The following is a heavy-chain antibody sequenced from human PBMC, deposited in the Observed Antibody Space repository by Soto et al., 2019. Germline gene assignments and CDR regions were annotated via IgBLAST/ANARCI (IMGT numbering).Heavy chain of an antibody. CDR3: ARGYTPGYCSSTSCRQRKYYYYYMDV. CDR2: INHSGST. Sequence: TLSLTCAVYGGSFSGYYWSWIRQPPGKGLEWIGEINHSGSTNYNPSLKSRVTISVDTSKNQFSLKLSSVTAADTAVYYCARGYTPGYCSSTSCRQRKYYYYYMDVWGKGTTVTVSS. V-gene: IGHV4-34*01. CDR1: GGSFSGYY. D-gene: IGHD2-2*01. J-gene: IGHJ6*03.